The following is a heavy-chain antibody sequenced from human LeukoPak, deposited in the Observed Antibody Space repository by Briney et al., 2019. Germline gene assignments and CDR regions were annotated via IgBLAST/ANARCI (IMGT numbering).Heavy chain of an antibody. CDR2: IYYSGST. CDR1: GGSISSYY. CDR3: ARIRRTRDYYGSGSFPPNFDY. J-gene: IGHJ4*02. Sequence: SETLSLTCTVSGGSISSYYWSWIRQPPGKGLEWIGYIYYSGSTNYNPSLKSRVTISVDTSKNQFSLKLSSVTAADTAVCYCARIRRTRDYYGSGSFPPNFDYWGQGTLVTVSS. D-gene: IGHD3-10*01. V-gene: IGHV4-59*01.